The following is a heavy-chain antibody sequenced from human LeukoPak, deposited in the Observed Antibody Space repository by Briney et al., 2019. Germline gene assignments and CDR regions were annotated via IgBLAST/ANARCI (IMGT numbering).Heavy chain of an antibody. V-gene: IGHV4-28*01. Sequence: SDTLSLTCAVSGYSISSDYWWGWIRRPPGKGLEWIGYIYYSGSTHYSPSLKSRVTMSVDTSKNQFSLKLSSVTAVDTAVYYCARYDSTPMAHYLDSWGQGTLVTVSS. J-gene: IGHJ4*02. D-gene: IGHD5-24*01. CDR1: GYSISSDYW. CDR2: IYYSGST. CDR3: ARYDSTPMAHYLDS.